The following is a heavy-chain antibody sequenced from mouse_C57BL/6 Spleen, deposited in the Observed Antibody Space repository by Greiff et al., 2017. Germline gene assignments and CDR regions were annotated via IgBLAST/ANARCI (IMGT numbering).Heavy chain of an antibody. CDR2: INPSNGGT. Sequence: VQLQQPGTELVKPGASVKLSCKASGYTFTSYWMHWVKQRPGQGLAWIGNINPSNGGTNYNEKFKSKATLTVDKSSSTANMQLSSLTSEDSAVYYGARNIQLRDYAMCYWGHVTSVPASS. CDR1: GYTFTSYW. J-gene: IGHJ4*01. V-gene: IGHV1-53*01. CDR3: ARNIQLRDYAMCY. D-gene: IGHD1-1*01.